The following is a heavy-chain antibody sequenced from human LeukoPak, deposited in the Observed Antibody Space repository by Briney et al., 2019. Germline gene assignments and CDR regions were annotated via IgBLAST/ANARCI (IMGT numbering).Heavy chain of an antibody. D-gene: IGHD3-10*01. Sequence: GGSLRLSCAASGFTFSSYAMSWVRQAPGKGLDWVSSISGSGGSTYYADTVKGRFTISRDNSRSTLYLQMSSLRAEDAAVYYCAKDQRFGDLDDYRGQGTLVTVSS. CDR3: AKDQRFGDLDDY. CDR1: GFTFSSYA. J-gene: IGHJ4*02. CDR2: ISGSGGST. V-gene: IGHV3-23*01.